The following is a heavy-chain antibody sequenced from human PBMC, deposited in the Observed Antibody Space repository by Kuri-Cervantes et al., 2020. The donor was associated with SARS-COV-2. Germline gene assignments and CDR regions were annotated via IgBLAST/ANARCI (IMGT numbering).Heavy chain of an antibody. Sequence: GSLRLSCTVSGGSISSSSYYWGWIRQPPGKGLEWIGSIYYSGSTYYNPSLKSRVTISVDTSKNQFSLKLSSVTAADTAVYYCARRSVLYYYGSGLTPPSYYFDYWGQGTLVTVSS. CDR2: IYYSGST. CDR3: ARRSVLYYYGSGLTPPSYYFDY. V-gene: IGHV4-39*07. J-gene: IGHJ4*02. CDR1: GGSISSSSYY. D-gene: IGHD3-10*01.